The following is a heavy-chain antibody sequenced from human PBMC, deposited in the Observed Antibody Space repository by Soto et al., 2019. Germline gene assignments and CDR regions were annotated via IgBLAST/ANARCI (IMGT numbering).Heavy chain of an antibody. CDR1: GFTLSDHY. Sequence: LSLSWAGSGFTLSDHYIDWVRPHPRKGLEWIGYIYYSGSTYYNPSLKSRVTISVDTSKNQFSLKLSSVTAADAAVYYCARDGYGENNWFDPWGQGTLVTVS. J-gene: IGHJ5*02. D-gene: IGHD4-17*01. CDR2: IYYSGST. V-gene: IGHV4-31*11. CDR3: ARDGYGENNWFDP.